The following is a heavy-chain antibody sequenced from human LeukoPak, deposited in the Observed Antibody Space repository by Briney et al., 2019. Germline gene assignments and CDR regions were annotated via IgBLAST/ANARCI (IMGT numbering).Heavy chain of an antibody. CDR1: GFTFSSYA. CDR2: INHSGST. Sequence: GSLRLSCAASGFTFSSYAMSWIRQPPGKGLEWIGEINHSGSTNYNPSLKSRVTVSVDTSKNQFSLKLSSVTAADTAVYYCARGWSHTTAMVTPFDYWGQGTLVTVSS. J-gene: IGHJ4*02. CDR3: ARGWSHTTAMVTPFDY. D-gene: IGHD5-18*01. V-gene: IGHV4-34*01.